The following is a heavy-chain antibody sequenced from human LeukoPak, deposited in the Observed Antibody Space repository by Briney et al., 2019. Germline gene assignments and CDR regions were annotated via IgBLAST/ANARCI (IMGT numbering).Heavy chain of an antibody. V-gene: IGHV3-21*01. CDR1: GFTFSSYS. Sequence: PGGSLRLSCAASGFTFSSYSMNWVRQAPGKGLEYVSSISSSSSYIYYADSLKGRFTISRDNAKNSLYLQMNSLRAEDTAVYYCAREGGLYYYDSSGYYSWGQGTMVTVSS. CDR3: AREGGLYYYDSSGYYS. CDR2: ISSSSSYI. D-gene: IGHD3-22*01. J-gene: IGHJ3*01.